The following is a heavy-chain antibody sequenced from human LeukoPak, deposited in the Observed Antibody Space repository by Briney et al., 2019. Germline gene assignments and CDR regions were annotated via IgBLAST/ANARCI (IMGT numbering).Heavy chain of an antibody. V-gene: IGHV4-38-2*02. CDR2: IYHSGST. CDR3: ARGLRFLDG. Sequence: SETLSLTCTVSGYSISSGYYWGWIRQPPGKGLEWIGSIYHSGSTYYNPSLKSRVTISVDTSKSQFSLKLSSVTAADTAVYYCARGLRFLDGWGQGSLVTVSS. CDR1: GYSISSGYY. J-gene: IGHJ4*02. D-gene: IGHD3-3*01.